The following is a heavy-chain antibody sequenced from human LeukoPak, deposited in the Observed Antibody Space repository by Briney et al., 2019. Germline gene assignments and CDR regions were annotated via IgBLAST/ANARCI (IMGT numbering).Heavy chain of an antibody. CDR2: ISAYNGNT. Sequence: ASVKVSCKASGYTFTSYGISWVRQAPGQGLEWMGWISAYNGNTNYAQKLQGRVTMTTDTSTSTAYMELSRLRSDDTAVYYCRQTRLSLSDAFDIWGQGTMVTVSS. CDR1: GYTFTSYG. V-gene: IGHV1-18*01. D-gene: IGHD3-16*02. CDR3: RQTRLSLSDAFDI. J-gene: IGHJ3*02.